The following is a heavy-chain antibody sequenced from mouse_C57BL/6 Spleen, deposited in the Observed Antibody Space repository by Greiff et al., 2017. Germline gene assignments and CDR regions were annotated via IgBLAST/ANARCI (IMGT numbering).Heavy chain of an antibody. J-gene: IGHJ2*01. Sequence: QVQLQQSGAELVRPGDSVTLSCKASGYTFTDYEMHWVKQTPVHGLEWIGAIDPETGGTAYNQKFKGKAILTADKSSSTAYMELRSLTSEDSAVYYCTRSRYYFDYWGQGTTLTVSS. CDR3: TRSRYYFDY. V-gene: IGHV1-15*01. CDR1: GYTFTDYE. CDR2: IDPETGGT.